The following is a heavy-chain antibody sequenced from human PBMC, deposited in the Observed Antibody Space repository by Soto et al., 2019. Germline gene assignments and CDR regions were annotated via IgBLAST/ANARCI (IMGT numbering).Heavy chain of an antibody. CDR2: ISGSGGST. CDR1: GFTFSTYA. J-gene: IGHJ4*02. D-gene: IGHD3-22*01. V-gene: IGHV3-23*01. CDR3: AKELGVYYYNSSGYYPIDY. Sequence: PGGSLRLSCAASGFTFSTYAMSWVRQAPGKGLEWVSAISGSGGSTYYAYSVKGRFTISRYTSKNKLYLNMNSLRAEDTAVYYCAKELGVYYYNSSGYYPIDYWGQGTLVTVSS.